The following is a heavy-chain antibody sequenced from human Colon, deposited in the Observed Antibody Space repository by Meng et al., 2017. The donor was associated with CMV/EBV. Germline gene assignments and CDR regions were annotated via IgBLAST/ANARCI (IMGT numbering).Heavy chain of an antibody. D-gene: IGHD2-15*01. CDR1: GFSFSSHT. CDR3: ARLVVGDNDYFDY. V-gene: IGHV3-21*06. Sequence: GESLKISCAASGFSFSSHTVNWVRQAPGKGLEWVSAISGDSSDVYYAASMKARFTISRDNARSSLYLQMNSLRAEDTAVYYCARLVVGDNDYFDYWGQGTLVTVSS. CDR2: ISGDSSDV. J-gene: IGHJ4*02.